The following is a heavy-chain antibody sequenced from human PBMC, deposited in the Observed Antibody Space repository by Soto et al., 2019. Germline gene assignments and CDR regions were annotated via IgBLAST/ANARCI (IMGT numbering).Heavy chain of an antibody. D-gene: IGHD3-3*01. Sequence: GGSLRLSCAASGFTFSSYGMHWVRQAPGKGLEWVAVIWYDGSNKYYADSVKGRFTISRDNSKNTLYLQMNSLRAEDTAVYYCARDTTYYDFWSGWRYYYYGMDVWGQGTTVTVSS. CDR1: GFTFSSYG. V-gene: IGHV3-33*01. J-gene: IGHJ6*02. CDR3: ARDTTYYDFWSGWRYYYYGMDV. CDR2: IWYDGSNK.